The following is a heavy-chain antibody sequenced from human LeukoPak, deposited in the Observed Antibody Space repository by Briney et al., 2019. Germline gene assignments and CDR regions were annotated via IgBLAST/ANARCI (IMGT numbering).Heavy chain of an antibody. CDR2: ISSSSSYI. Sequence: GGSLRLSCAGSGFTFSSYSMNWVRQAPGKGLEWVSSISSSSSYIYYADSVKGRFTISRDNSKNTLYLQMNSLRAEDTAVYYCAKLRRVTGGRAFDYWGQGTLVTVSS. D-gene: IGHD7-27*01. J-gene: IGHJ4*02. CDR3: AKLRRVTGGRAFDY. CDR1: GFTFSSYS. V-gene: IGHV3-21*04.